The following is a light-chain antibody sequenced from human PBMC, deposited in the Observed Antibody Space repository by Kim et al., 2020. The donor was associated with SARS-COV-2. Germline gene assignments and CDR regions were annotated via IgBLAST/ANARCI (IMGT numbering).Light chain of an antibody. J-gene: IGLJ3*02. CDR1: SGHSSYA. CDR2: LNSDGSH. CDR3: QTWGTGIRV. Sequence: QLVLTQSPSASASLGASVKLTCTLSSGHSSYAIAWHQQQPEKGPRYLMKLNSDGSHSKGDGIPDRFSGSSSGAERYLTISILQSEDEADYYCQTWGTGIRVFGGGTQLTVL. V-gene: IGLV4-69*01.